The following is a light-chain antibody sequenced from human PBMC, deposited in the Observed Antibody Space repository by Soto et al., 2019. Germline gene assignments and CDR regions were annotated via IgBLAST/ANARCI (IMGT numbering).Light chain of an antibody. CDR1: SSDVGGYNY. V-gene: IGLV2-8*01. CDR2: EVS. Sequence: QSVLTQPPSASGSPGQSVTISCTGTSSDVGGYNYVSWYQQHPGKAPKLMIYEVSKRPSGVPDRFSGSKSGNTASLTVSGLQAEDEADYYCISYTGSNTYVFGTGTKLTVL. CDR3: ISYTGSNTYV. J-gene: IGLJ1*01.